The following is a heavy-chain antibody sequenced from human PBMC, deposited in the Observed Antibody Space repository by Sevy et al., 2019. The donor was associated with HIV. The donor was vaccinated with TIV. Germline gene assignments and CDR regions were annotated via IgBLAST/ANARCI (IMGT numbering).Heavy chain of an antibody. CDR2: FVASNNVI. J-gene: IGHJ4*02. D-gene: IGHD3-10*01. CDR3: ARRGRDGPSQFFDY. Sequence: GGSLRLSCAVSGFTLSSHSIGWVRQAPGKGLEWVSYFVASNNVIYHADSVKGRFTISSDSAKNSLFLQMNSLRDEDTAVYYCARRGRDGPSQFFDYWGRGTLVTVSS. CDR1: GFTLSSHS. V-gene: IGHV3-48*02.